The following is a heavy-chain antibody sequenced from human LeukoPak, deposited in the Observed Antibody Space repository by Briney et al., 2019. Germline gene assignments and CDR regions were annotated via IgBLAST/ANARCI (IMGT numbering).Heavy chain of an antibody. CDR1: GGSIRNSY. V-gene: IGHV4-59*08. J-gene: IGHJ4*02. D-gene: IGHD6-6*01. CDR3: ARSIWALDY. Sequence: PSETLSLTCTVSGGSIRNSYWSWIRQPPGKGLEWIGYIFYNGDTNYNPSLKGRVTISVDTSKNQFSLKLSSVTAADTAVYYCARSIWALDYWGQGTLVTVSS. CDR2: IFYNGDT.